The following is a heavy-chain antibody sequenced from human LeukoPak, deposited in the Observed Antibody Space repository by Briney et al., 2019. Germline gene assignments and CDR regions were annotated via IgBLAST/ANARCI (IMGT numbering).Heavy chain of an antibody. CDR3: AKGTFYYASGSDPGAFDI. Sequence: GGSLRLSCAASGFTFSSYGMSWVRQAPGKGLEWVSTISGSGDNTLYADSVRGRFTISRDNSQITVYLQVNSLRVEDTAVYYCAKGTFYYASGSDPGAFDIWGQGTLVTVAA. D-gene: IGHD3-10*01. J-gene: IGHJ3*02. CDR2: ISGSGDNT. V-gene: IGHV3-23*01. CDR1: GFTFSSYG.